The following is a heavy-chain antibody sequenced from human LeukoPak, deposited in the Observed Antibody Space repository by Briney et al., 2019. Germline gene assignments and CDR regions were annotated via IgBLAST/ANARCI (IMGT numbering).Heavy chain of an antibody. CDR3: ARALITMVRGVIDP. CDR1: GFTFSSYA. J-gene: IGHJ5*02. Sequence: GGSLRLSCAASGFTFSSYATHWVRQAPGKGLEWVAVISYDGSNKYYADSVKGRFTISRDNSKNTLYLQMNSLRAEDTAVYYCARALITMVRGVIDPWGQGTLVTVSS. V-gene: IGHV3-30-3*01. D-gene: IGHD3-10*01. CDR2: ISYDGSNK.